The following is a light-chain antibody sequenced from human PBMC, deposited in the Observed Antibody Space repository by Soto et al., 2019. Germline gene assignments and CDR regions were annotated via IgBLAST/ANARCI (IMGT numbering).Light chain of an antibody. J-gene: IGLJ1*01. CDR3: SSYTSSGSHV. V-gene: IGLV2-14*03. CDR2: DVT. CDR1: SSDVGGYNY. Sequence: QSALTQPASVSGSPGQSITISCTGTSSDVGGYNYVSWFQQHPGKAPKLMIYDVTNRPSGVSNRFSGSKSGNTASLTISGLQAEEAADFYCSSYTSSGSHVFGTGTKLTVL.